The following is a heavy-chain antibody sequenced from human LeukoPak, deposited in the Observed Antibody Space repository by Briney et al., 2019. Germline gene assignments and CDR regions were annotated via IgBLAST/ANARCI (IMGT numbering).Heavy chain of an antibody. Sequence: ASVKVSCKASGYTFTSYAMHWVRQAPGQRLEWMGWINAGNGNTKYSQKFQGRVTITRDTSASTAYMELSSLRSEDTAVYYCARDSARGPSPEYYYGSGSYSDYWGQGTLVTVSS. CDR1: GYTFTSYA. CDR2: INAGNGNT. CDR3: ARDSARGPSPEYYYGSGSYSDY. D-gene: IGHD3-10*01. J-gene: IGHJ4*02. V-gene: IGHV1-3*01.